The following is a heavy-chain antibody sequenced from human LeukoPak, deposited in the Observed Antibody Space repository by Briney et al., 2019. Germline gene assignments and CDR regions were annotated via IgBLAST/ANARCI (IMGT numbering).Heavy chain of an antibody. V-gene: IGHV4-34*01. Sequence: SETLSLTCAVYGGSFSGYYWSWIRQPPGKGLEWIGEINHSGSTNYNPSLKSRVTISVDTSKNQFSLKLSSVTAADTAVCYCARGGWYYYGSGVHNWFDPWGQGTLVTVSS. CDR2: INHSGST. J-gene: IGHJ5*02. CDR3: ARGGWYYYGSGVHNWFDP. D-gene: IGHD3-10*01. CDR1: GGSFSGYY.